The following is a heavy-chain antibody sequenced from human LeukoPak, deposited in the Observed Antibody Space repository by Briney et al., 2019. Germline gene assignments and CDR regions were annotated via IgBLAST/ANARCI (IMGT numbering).Heavy chain of an antibody. Sequence: SETLSLTCTVSRFSISNYYWSWIRQPPGKGLEWIGYIYSSGSTNFNPSLTSRVTMSADTSRNQFSLKLSSVTAADTAVYFCARLGLLPYCFDIWGRGTLVTVSS. CDR1: RFSISNYY. CDR2: IYSSGST. CDR3: ARLGLLPYCFDI. V-gene: IGHV4-4*08. J-gene: IGHJ2*01. D-gene: IGHD1-26*01.